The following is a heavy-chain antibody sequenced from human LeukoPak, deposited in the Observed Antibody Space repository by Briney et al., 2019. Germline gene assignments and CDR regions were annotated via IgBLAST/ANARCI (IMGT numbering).Heavy chain of an antibody. J-gene: IGHJ4*02. V-gene: IGHV3-66*02. D-gene: IGHD1-26*01. Sequence: GGSLRLSCAASGFTVSAYAMAWVRQAPGKGLEWVSTIYDDNTYYADSVKGRFTISRDNSKNTLYLQMNSLRAEDTAVYYCARDPSWKSSGSYYYDYWGQGTLVTVSS. CDR1: GFTVSAYA. CDR3: ARDPSWKSSGSYYYDY. CDR2: IYDDNT.